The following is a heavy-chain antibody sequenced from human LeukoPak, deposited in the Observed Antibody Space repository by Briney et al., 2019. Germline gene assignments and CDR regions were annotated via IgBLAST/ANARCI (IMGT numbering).Heavy chain of an antibody. D-gene: IGHD3-9*01. CDR3: AKRGVVIRVILIGFQKEASYFDS. V-gene: IGHV3-23*01. J-gene: IGHJ4*02. CDR1: GITLTNYG. CDR2: IRDSGGRT. Sequence: GGSLRLSCAVSGITLTNYGLSWGREAPGKGLEWVAGIRDSGGRTTYADSVKSRFTISRDNPKNTLSLQNNSLRAEDTAVYFCAKRGVVIRVILIGFQKEASYFDSWGQGALVTVSS.